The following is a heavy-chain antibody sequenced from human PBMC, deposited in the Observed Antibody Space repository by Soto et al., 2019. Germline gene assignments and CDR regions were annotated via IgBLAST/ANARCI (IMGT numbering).Heavy chain of an antibody. V-gene: IGHV4-30-2*01. CDR1: GGSISSGGYS. J-gene: IGHJ4*02. CDR2: IYHSGST. Sequence: QLQLQESGSGLVKPSQTLSLTCAVSGGSISSGGYSWSWIRQPPGKGLEWIGYIYHSGSTYYNPSLKRRVTISVDRSKNQFSLKLSSVTAADTAVYYCASERRGRGYSYGYDYWGQGTLVTVSS. D-gene: IGHD5-18*01. CDR3: ASERRGRGYSYGYDY.